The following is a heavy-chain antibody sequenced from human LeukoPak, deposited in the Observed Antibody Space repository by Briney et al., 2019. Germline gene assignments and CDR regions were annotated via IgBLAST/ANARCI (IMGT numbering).Heavy chain of an antibody. D-gene: IGHD2-21*02. CDR1: GFTFSSYG. Sequence: QPGRSLRLSCAASGFTFSSYGMHWVRQAPGKGLEWVAVIWYDGSNKYYADSVKGRFTISRDNSKNTLYLQMNSLRAEDTAVYYCALCERSGDCYCIHWGQGTLVTVSS. CDR2: IWYDGSNK. J-gene: IGHJ4*02. CDR3: ALCERSGDCYCIH. V-gene: IGHV3-33*01.